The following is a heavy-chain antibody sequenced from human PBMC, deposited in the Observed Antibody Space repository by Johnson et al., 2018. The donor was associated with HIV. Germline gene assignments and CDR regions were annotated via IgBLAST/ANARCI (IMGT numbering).Heavy chain of an antibody. CDR3: AKVGGRHDYGDYLGAFDI. CDR2: IRYDGSNK. V-gene: IGHV3-30*02. J-gene: IGHJ3*02. D-gene: IGHD4-17*01. CDR1: GFTFSSYG. Sequence: QVQLVESGGGVVQPGGSLRLSCAASGFTFSSYGMHWVRQAPGKGLEWVAFIRYDGSNKYYADSVKGRFTISRDNSKNTLYLQMNSLRAEDTAVHYCAKVGGRHDYGDYLGAFDIWGQGTMVTVSS.